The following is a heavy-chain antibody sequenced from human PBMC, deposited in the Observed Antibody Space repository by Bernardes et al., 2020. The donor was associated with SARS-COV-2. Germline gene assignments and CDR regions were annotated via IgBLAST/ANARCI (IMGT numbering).Heavy chain of an antibody. CDR2: IIPIFGTA. J-gene: IGHJ6*02. D-gene: IGHD4-17*01. Sequence: SVKVSCKASVGTFSSYAISWVRQAPGQGLEWMGGIIPIFGTANYAQKFQGRVTITADESTSTAYMELSSLRSEDTAVYYCAGWEATVTTYYYYYGMDVWGQGTTVTVSS. V-gene: IGHV1-69*13. CDR1: VGTFSSYA. CDR3: AGWEATVTTYYYYYGMDV.